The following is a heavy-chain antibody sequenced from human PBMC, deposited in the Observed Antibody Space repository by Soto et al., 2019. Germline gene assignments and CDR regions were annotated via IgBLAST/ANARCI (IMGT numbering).Heavy chain of an antibody. CDR2: ISGSGDST. V-gene: IGHV3-23*01. CDR3: ARRGSGSYYDY. Sequence: EVQLLESGGGLVQPGGSLRLSCAASGSTFSSYAMRWVRQAPGKGLEWVSAISGSGDSTYYADSVKGRFTISRDNSKNTLYLQMNSLRAEDTAKYYCARRGSGSYYDYWGQGTLVTVSS. CDR1: GSTFSSYA. J-gene: IGHJ4*02. D-gene: IGHD1-26*01.